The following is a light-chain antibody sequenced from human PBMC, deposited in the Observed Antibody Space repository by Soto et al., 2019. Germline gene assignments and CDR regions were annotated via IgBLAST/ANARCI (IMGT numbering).Light chain of an antibody. CDR3: QQANSFPQT. CDR2: ATS. V-gene: IGKV1-12*01. CDR1: QDITRW. J-gene: IGKJ1*01. Sequence: DIQMTQSPSSVSASVGDRVTITCRASQDITRWLAWYQQKPGKAPKLLIYATSSLQSGVPSRFSGSGSGTDFTLTISSLQPEDFATYYCQQANSFPQTLGRGTRVEIK.